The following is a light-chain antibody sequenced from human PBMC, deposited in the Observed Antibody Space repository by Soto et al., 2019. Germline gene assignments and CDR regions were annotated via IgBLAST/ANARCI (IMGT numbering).Light chain of an antibody. V-gene: IGLV1-47*01. CDR3: EAWDDKFSCAF. J-gene: IGLJ2*01. CDR2: KSN. CDR1: SSNFASNS. Sequence: SVLSQPPSASGTPGQRVNISCSGSSSNFASNSVYWYQQVPGTAPKLLIYKSNQRPSGVPDRFSGSKSGTSASLAISGLRSVVEAEYSCEAWDDKFSCAFFAGGTK.